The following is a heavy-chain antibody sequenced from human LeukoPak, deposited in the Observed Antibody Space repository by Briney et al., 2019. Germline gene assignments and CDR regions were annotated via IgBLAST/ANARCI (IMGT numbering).Heavy chain of an antibody. Sequence: SETLSLTCTVSGGSIGSGSYYWSWIRQPAGKGLEWIGRIYTSGSTNYNPSLKSRVTISVDTSKNQFSLKLSSVTAADTAVYYCARDQTGTNDYWGQGTLVTVSS. CDR2: IYTSGST. CDR3: ARDQTGTNDY. CDR1: GGSIGSGSYY. D-gene: IGHD1-1*01. V-gene: IGHV4-61*02. J-gene: IGHJ4*02.